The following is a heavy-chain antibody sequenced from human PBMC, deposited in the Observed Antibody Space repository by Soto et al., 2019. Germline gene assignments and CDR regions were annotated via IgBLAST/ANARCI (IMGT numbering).Heavy chain of an antibody. CDR3: ARNGSYYDFWSGYYFGGGMDV. CDR1: GGSFSGYY. D-gene: IGHD3-3*01. J-gene: IGHJ6*02. Sequence: QVQLQQWGAGLLKPSETLSLTCAVYGGSFSGYYWSWIRQPPGKGLEWIGEIKHSGSTNYNPSLKSRVTISVDTSKNQFSLKLSSVTAADTAVYYCARNGSYYDFWSGYYFGGGMDVWGQGTTVTVSS. V-gene: IGHV4-34*01. CDR2: IKHSGST.